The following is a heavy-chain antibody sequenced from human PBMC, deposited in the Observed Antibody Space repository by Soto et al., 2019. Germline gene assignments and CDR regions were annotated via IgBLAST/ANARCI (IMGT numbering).Heavy chain of an antibody. D-gene: IGHD3-22*01. Sequence: GGSLRLSCAASGFTFSSYWMSWVRQAPGKGLEWVANIKQDGSEKYYVDSVKGRFTISRDNAKNSLYLQMNSLRAEDTAVYYCAKDLEGHYYDSSGSLDYWGQGTLVTVSS. CDR3: AKDLEGHYYDSSGSLDY. CDR2: IKQDGSEK. V-gene: IGHV3-7*01. CDR1: GFTFSSYW. J-gene: IGHJ4*02.